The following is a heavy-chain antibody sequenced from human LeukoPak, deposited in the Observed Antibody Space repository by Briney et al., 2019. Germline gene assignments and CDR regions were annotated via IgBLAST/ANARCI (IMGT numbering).Heavy chain of an antibody. V-gene: IGHV4-34*01. CDR1: GENFSIYF. Sequence: PSETLSLTCAVYGENFSIYFYSWIRQPPGKGLEWIGEINHGGSTSYNPSLKSRVTISMDTSKNQFSLKLSSVTAADTAVYYCAREAPIYDILTGYYSVFGLYGLDVWGRGTTVVVSS. J-gene: IGHJ6*02. D-gene: IGHD3-9*01. CDR3: AREAPIYDILTGYYSVFGLYGLDV. CDR2: INHGGST.